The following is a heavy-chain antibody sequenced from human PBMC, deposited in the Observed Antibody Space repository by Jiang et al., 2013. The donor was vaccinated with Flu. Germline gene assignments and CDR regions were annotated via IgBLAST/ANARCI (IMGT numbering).Heavy chain of an antibody. CDR1: GGSSPTYY. V-gene: IGHV4-4*07. J-gene: IGHJ2*01. D-gene: IGHD4-17*01. CDR3: ARDPTYDDSDDWYFDL. Sequence: GPGLVKPSETLSLTCAVSGGSSPTYYWNWIRQPAGKGLEWLGRIHTSGRTKYNPSLKSRVSMSLDTSKNQFSLELSSVTAADTAVYYCARDPTYDDSDDWYFDLWGRGTLVTVSS. CDR2: IHTSGRT.